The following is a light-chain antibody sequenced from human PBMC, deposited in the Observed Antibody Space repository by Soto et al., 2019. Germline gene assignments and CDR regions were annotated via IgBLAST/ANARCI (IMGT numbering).Light chain of an antibody. CDR3: SSYAGSNNYV. CDR2: EVS. V-gene: IGLV2-8*01. J-gene: IGLJ1*01. Sequence: SVRTQPPSASGSPGQSVTISCTGTSSDVGGYNYVSWYQQLPGEAPKLVIYEVSRRPSGVPYRFSGSKSGNTASLTVSGLQTEDEADYYCSSYAGSNNYVFGSGTKVTVL. CDR1: SSDVGGYNY.